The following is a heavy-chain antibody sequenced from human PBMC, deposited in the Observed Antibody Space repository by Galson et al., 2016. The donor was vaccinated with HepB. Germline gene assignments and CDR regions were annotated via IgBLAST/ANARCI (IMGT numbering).Heavy chain of an antibody. V-gene: IGHV3-9*01. CDR3: AKNRGSSGLMGYFDL. Sequence: SLRLSCAGSGFTFDDFAMHWVRQAPGKGLEWVSSVSWSSGGIDYADSVKGRFIISRDNANNSLYPQMNSLRPEDTALYYCAKNRGSSGLMGYFDLWGRGTLVTVSS. CDR2: VSWSSGGI. J-gene: IGHJ2*01. CDR1: GFTFDDFA. D-gene: IGHD3-10*01.